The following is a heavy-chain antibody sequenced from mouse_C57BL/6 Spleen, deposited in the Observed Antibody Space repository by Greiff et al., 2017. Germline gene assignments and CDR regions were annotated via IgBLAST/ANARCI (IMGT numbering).Heavy chain of an antibody. CDR1: GYTFTSYT. CDR3: ARSDYPFAMDY. J-gene: IGHJ4*01. D-gene: IGHD1-1*02. V-gene: IGHV1-4*01. Sequence: QVQLKQSGAELARPGASVKMSCKASGYTFTSYTMHWVKQRPGQGLEWIGYINPSSGYTKYNQKFKDKATLTADKSSSTAYMQLSSLTSEDSAVYYCARSDYPFAMDYWGQGTSVTVSS. CDR2: INPSSGYT.